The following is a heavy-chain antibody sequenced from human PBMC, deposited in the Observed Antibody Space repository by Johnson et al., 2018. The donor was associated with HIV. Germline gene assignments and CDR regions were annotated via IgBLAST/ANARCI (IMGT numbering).Heavy chain of an antibody. Sequence: QVQLVESGGGVVQPGGSLRLSCAASGFSFSSYGMHWVRQAPGKGLEWVAFIRYDGSNKYYADSVKGRFTISRDNSKNTLYLQMKSLRAEDTAVYYCAAAEYDAFDIWGQGTMVTVSS. CDR1: GFSFSSYG. CDR3: AAAEYDAFDI. V-gene: IGHV3-30*02. J-gene: IGHJ3*02. CDR2: IRYDGSNK. D-gene: IGHD6-6*01.